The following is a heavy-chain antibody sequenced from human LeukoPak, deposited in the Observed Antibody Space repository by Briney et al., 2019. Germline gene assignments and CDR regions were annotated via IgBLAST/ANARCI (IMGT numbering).Heavy chain of an antibody. Sequence: AGGSLRLSCTASGFTFNSYAMHWVRQAPGKGLEWVAVISYDGGHKYYADSVKGRFTISRDNSKNTLYLQMNSLRAEDTAVYYCAKGNYYDSSAYSYFDYWGQGTLVTVSS. CDR2: ISYDGGHK. J-gene: IGHJ4*02. V-gene: IGHV3-30*18. CDR1: GFTFNSYA. D-gene: IGHD3-22*01. CDR3: AKGNYYDSSAYSYFDY.